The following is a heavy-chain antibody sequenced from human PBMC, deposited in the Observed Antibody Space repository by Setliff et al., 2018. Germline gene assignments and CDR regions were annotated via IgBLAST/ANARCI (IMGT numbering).Heavy chain of an antibody. CDR3: ARRGYYDSSGVDGFDI. CDR1: GGSISSGSYY. J-gene: IGHJ3*02. D-gene: IGHD3-22*01. V-gene: IGHV4-61*09. CDR2: IYSSGSS. Sequence: PSETLSLTCTVSGGSISSGSYYWTWIRQPAGKGLEWIGQIYSSGSSNYNPSLKSRLTISVGTSRNQFSPRLTSVTAADTAVYYCARRGYYDSSGVDGFDIWGQGTVVTVSS.